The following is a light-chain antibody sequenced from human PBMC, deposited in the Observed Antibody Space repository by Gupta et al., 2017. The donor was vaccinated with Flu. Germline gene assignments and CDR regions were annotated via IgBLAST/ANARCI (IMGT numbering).Light chain of an antibody. Sequence: PATLSLFTRERATLACRASQSIDTYLAWYHQKSGQTPRLVLYDASKRATGIPARFSGSGSWTDFTLTISSLESEDFAVYYCRQRSSWGGSFGQGTKLEIK. CDR2: DAS. CDR3: RQRSSWGGS. J-gene: IGKJ2*03. V-gene: IGKV3-11*01. CDR1: QSIDTY.